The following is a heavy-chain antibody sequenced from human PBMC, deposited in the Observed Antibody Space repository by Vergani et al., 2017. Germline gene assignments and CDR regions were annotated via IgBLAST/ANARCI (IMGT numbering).Heavy chain of an antibody. CDR2: IWYDGSNK. J-gene: IGHJ4*02. CDR1: GFTFSSYG. D-gene: IGHD1-1*01. Sequence: QVQLVESGGGVVQPGRSLRLSCAASGFTFSSYGMHWVRQAPGKGLEWVAVIWYDGSNKYYADSVKGRFTISRDNSKNTLHLQMNSLRAEDTAVYYCARDRTGTVDYWGQGTLVTVSS. CDR3: ARDRTGTVDY. V-gene: IGHV3-33*01.